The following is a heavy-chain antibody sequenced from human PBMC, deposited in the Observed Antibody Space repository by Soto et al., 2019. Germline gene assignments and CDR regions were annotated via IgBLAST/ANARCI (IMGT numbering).Heavy chain of an antibody. Sequence: QVQLVESGGGVVQPGRSLRLSCAASGFTLSSYAMHWVRQAPGKGLEWVAVISYDGSNKYYADSVKGRFTISRDNSKNTLYLQMNSLRAEDTAVYYCARGPPLWFGELLFARFDPWGQGTLVTVSS. J-gene: IGHJ5*02. CDR2: ISYDGSNK. D-gene: IGHD3-10*01. V-gene: IGHV3-30-3*01. CDR3: ARGPPLWFGELLFARFDP. CDR1: GFTLSSYA.